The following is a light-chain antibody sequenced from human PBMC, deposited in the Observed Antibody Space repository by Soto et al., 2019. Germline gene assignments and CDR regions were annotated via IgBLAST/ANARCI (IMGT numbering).Light chain of an antibody. J-gene: IGLJ2*01. CDR3: SSYGGSNNLV. CDR2: EVN. CDR1: SSDVGGYNS. V-gene: IGLV2-8*01. Sequence: QSVLTQPPSASGSPGQSVTISCTGTSSDVGGYNSVSWYQQHPGKAPKLMIYEVNKRPSGVPDRFSGSKSGNTASLPVSGLQVEDEADYYCSSYGGSNNLVFGGGTKLTVL.